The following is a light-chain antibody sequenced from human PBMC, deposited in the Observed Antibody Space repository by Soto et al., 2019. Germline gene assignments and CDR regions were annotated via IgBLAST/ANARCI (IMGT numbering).Light chain of an antibody. CDR3: QNYNTVPLT. J-gene: IGKJ3*01. CDR1: QGISDY. Sequence: DIQMTQSPPSLSASVGDRVTVTCRASQGISDYLAWYQQKPGKVPKLLIYAASTLQSGVPSRFSASKSGTDFTLTISSLQPEDVATYYCQNYNTVPLTFGPGTKVDIK. V-gene: IGKV1-27*01. CDR2: AAS.